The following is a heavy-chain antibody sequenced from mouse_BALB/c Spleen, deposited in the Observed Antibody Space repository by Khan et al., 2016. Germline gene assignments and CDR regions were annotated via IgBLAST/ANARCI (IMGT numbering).Heavy chain of an antibody. Sequence: DLVKPGASVKLSCKASGYTFTSYWINWIKQRPGQGLEWIGRIAPGSGSTYYNEMFKGKATLTVDKSSSTAYIQLSSLSSEDSAVYFCANDYAMIYWGQGTSVTVSS. CDR1: GYTFTSYW. V-gene: IGHV1S41*01. CDR3: ANDYAMIY. J-gene: IGHJ4*01. CDR2: IAPGSGST.